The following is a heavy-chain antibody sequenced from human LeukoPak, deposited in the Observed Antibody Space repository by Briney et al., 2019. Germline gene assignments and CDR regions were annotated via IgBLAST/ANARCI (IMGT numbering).Heavy chain of an antibody. CDR1: GFTFSNHA. J-gene: IGHJ4*02. CDR2: IGGSGSNT. Sequence: PGGSLRLSCAASGFTFSNHAMSWVRQAPGKGLEWVSTIGGSGSNTFYADSVKGRFTISRDNSKNTLYLQMNSLRAEDSAVYYCSEGGRVSSFWAYDYWGQGMLVTVSS. CDR3: SEGGRVSSFWAYDY. V-gene: IGHV3-23*01. D-gene: IGHD6-13*01.